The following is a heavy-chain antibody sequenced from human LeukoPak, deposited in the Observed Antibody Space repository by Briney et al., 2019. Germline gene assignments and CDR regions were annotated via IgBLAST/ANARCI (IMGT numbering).Heavy chain of an antibody. CDR1: GLTFSSYA. CDR3: AKDICDSTSCYVWSDT. Sequence: GGSVRLSCAASGLTFSSYAMLCVREAPGKGREWVADIWNDASNKYYTDSVKRRFTISRHNSKNMLYLQINSLRAEDTAVYYCAKDICDSTSCYVWSDTWGQGTLVTVSS. V-gene: IGHV3-33*03. J-gene: IGHJ5*02. CDR2: IWNDASNK. D-gene: IGHD2-2*01.